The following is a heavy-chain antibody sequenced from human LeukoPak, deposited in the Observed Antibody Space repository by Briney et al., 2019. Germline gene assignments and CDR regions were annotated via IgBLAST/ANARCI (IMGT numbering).Heavy chain of an antibody. CDR3: AAYRITTIVVPFDY. CDR2: IFHSGST. CDR1: GGSISSTYSY. J-gene: IGHJ4*02. Sequence: SETLSLTCTVSGGSISSTYSYWGWIPQPQGKGLNWFVNIFHSGSTYSNPSLKSRLTISVDTSKNEFSLKLRSVTAADTAVYFCAAYRITTIVVPFDYWGQGALVTVSS. V-gene: IGHV4-39*01. D-gene: IGHD3-22*01.